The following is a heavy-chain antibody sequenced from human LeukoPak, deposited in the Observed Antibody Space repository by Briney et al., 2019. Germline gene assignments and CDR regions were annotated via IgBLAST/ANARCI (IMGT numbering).Heavy chain of an antibody. CDR1: GYTFTSYY. D-gene: IGHD3-3*01. CDR3: ASGFWSGYFDY. J-gene: IGHJ4*02. Sequence: ASVKVSCKASGYTFTSYYMHWVRQAPGQGLEWMGTINPSGGSTSYAQKFQGRVTMTRDTSTSTVYMELSSLRSEDTAVYYCASGFWSGYFDYWGQGTLVTVSS. CDR2: INPSGGST. V-gene: IGHV1-46*03.